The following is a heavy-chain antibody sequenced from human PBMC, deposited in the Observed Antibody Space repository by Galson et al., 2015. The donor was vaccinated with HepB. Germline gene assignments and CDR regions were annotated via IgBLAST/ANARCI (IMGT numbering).Heavy chain of an antibody. Sequence: SLRLSCAASGFTFSNYAMSWVRQAPGKGLEWVSGIGVNGERTFYAESVKGRFTISRDNSKNTLYLQMNSLRAEDTAIYYCAQGHDASFGVVIYIPFDYWGQGSLITVSS. CDR3: AQGHDASFGVVIYIPFDY. CDR2: IGVNGERT. V-gene: IGHV3-23*01. J-gene: IGHJ4*02. D-gene: IGHD3-3*01. CDR1: GFTFSNYA.